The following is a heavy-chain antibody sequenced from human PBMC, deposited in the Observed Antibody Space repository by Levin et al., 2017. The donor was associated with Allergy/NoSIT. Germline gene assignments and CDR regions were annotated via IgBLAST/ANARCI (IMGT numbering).Heavy chain of an antibody. D-gene: IGHD5/OR15-5a*01. V-gene: IGHV4-61*01. CDR3: ERNRIIVSGGNDYYYGMDV. Sequence: SETLSLTCSVSGGPVSSGTYYWSWIRRPPGKGLEWIGYINYRGVTKYNPSLKSRVTISVDTSKNEFSLKVTSVTAADTAVYYCERNRIIVSGGNDYYYGMDVWGQGTTVTVSS. CDR2: INYRGVT. J-gene: IGHJ6*02. CDR1: GGPVSSGTYY.